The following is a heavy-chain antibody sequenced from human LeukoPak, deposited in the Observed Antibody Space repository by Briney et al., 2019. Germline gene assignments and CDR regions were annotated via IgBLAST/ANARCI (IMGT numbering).Heavy chain of an antibody. CDR3: ASSGSGSYPPYYYYYMDI. V-gene: IGHV3-48*04. CDR1: GFTFSSYS. D-gene: IGHD3-10*01. J-gene: IGHJ6*03. Sequence: PGGSLRLSCAASGFTFSSYSMTWVRQAPGKGLEWVSYISSSSSTIYYADSVKGRFTISRDNAKNSLYLQMNSLRAEDTAVYYCASSGSGSYPPYYYYYMDIWGKGTTVTVSS. CDR2: ISSSSSTI.